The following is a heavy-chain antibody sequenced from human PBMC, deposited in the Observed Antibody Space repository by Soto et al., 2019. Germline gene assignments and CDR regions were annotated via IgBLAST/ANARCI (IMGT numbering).Heavy chain of an antibody. CDR3: ARAAEVRYPFDP. CDR2: IFYRRST. CDR1: GGSISSYY. V-gene: IGHV4-59*01. J-gene: IGHJ5*02. D-gene: IGHD4-17*01. Sequence: GTLSLTCTVSGGSISSYYWSWIRQPPGKGLEWIGYIFYRRSTNYNPSLKSRVTISVDTSKNQFSLKLSSVTAADTGMYYCARAAEVRYPFDPWGQGTPVTVSS.